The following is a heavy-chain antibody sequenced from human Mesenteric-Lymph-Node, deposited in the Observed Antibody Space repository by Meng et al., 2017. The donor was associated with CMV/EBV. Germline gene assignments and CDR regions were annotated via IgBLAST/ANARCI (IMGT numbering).Heavy chain of an antibody. V-gene: IGHV4-59*01. CDR3: ARTRYYDFWTDY. D-gene: IGHD3-3*01. CDR1: GGSISSYY. J-gene: IGHJ4*02. Sequence: GSLRLSCTVSGGSISSYYWSWIRQPPGKGLEWIGYIYYSGSTNYNPSLKSRVTISVDTSKNQFSLKLSSVTAADTAVYYCARTRYYDFWTDYWGQGTLVTVSS. CDR2: IYYSGST.